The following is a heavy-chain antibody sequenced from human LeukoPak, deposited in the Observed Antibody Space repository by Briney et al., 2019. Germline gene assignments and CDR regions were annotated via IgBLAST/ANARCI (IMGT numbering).Heavy chain of an antibody. J-gene: IGHJ6*03. Sequence: PGGSLRLSCAASGFTFSSYAMHWVRQAPGKGLECVSVISSNGGSTYYANSVKGRFTISRDNSKNTLYLQMGSLRAEDMAVYYCARAYYDFWSASGYYYMDVWGKGTTVTVSS. CDR2: ISSNGGST. CDR3: ARAYYDFWSASGYYYMDV. CDR1: GFTFSSYA. V-gene: IGHV3-64*01. D-gene: IGHD3-3*01.